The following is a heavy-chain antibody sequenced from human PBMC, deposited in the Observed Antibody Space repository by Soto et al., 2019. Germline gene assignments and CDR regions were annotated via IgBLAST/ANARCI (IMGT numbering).Heavy chain of an antibody. Sequence: PGGSLRLSCAASGVSFEDYAMGWVRQAPGKGLEWVSDIIDSGASTYYADSVKGRFTISRDNSKSTLYLQMNSLRAEDTALYYCAKGRSYYYYYGVDVWGQGTTVTVSS. CDR2: IIDSGAST. J-gene: IGHJ6*02. V-gene: IGHV3-23*01. CDR1: GVSFEDYA. CDR3: AKGRSYYYYYGVDV.